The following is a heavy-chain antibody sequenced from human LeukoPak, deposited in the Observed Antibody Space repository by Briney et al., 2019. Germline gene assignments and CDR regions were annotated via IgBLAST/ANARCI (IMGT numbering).Heavy chain of an antibody. J-gene: IGHJ4*02. CDR3: AREWTPYFDY. D-gene: IGHD3/OR15-3a*01. CDR1: GGSIRSYY. Sequence: SETLSLTCTVSGGSIRSYYWSWIRQPPGKGLEWIGYIHYIGRTNHNPSLKSRVHISLDITHNHSSQRLDSLPAADTAVYYCAREWTPYFDYWGQATLVTVSP. CDR2: IHYIGRT. V-gene: IGHV4-59*12.